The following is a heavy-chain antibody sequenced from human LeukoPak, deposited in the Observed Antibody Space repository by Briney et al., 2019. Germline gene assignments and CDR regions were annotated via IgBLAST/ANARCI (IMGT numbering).Heavy chain of an antibody. D-gene: IGHD3-16*01. V-gene: IGHV1-8*01. J-gene: IGHJ5*02. Sequence: GASVKVSCKASGYTFTSYDINWVRQATGQGLEWMGWMNPNSGNTGYAQKFQGRVTMTRNTSISTAYMELSSLRSEDTAVYYCAGRTPSTYYDYVWGSYNEGFDPWGQGTLVTVSS. CDR3: AGRTPSTYYDYVWGSYNEGFDP. CDR2: MNPNSGNT. CDR1: GYTFTSYD.